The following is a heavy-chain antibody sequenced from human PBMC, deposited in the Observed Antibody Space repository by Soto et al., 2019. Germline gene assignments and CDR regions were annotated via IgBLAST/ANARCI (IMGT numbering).Heavy chain of an antibody. V-gene: IGHV1-2*02. J-gene: IGHJ4*02. D-gene: IGHD5-18*01. CDR1: GYTFTDFY. CDR3: ARSPTTMLQPLDY. Sequence: GASVKVSCKASGYTFTDFYIHWVRQAPGQGLEWMAWISPYSGGSNYAQRFQGSVTVTRDTSISTAYMELSRLTSDDTAIYFCARSPTTMLQPLDYWGPGTLVTVSS. CDR2: ISPYSGGS.